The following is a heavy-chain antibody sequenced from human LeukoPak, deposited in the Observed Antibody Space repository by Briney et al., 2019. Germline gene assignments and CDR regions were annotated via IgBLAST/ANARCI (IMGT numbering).Heavy chain of an antibody. CDR1: GFTFSNSA. CDR2: LSGSGITT. J-gene: IGHJ4*01. D-gene: IGHD6-19*01. V-gene: IGHV3-23*01. Sequence: QSGGSLRLSCAASGFTFSNSAMSWVRQAPGKGLEWVSTLSGSGITTYYADSVKGRFTISRDNSKNTLYLQMNSLRAEHTAVYYCAKGIYSSGWSYFDYWGHGTLVTVSS. CDR3: AKGIYSSGWSYFDY.